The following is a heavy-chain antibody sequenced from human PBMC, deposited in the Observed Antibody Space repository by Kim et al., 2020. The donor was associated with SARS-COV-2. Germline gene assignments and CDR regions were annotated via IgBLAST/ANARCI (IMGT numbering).Heavy chain of an antibody. CDR3: AKGRGAYCDGDCSSRVNES. CDR2: IGSTGEST. J-gene: IGHJ5*02. V-gene: IGHV3-23*01. Sequence: GGSLRLSCVASGFTFSSYAMNWVRQAPGKGLEWVSVIGSTGESTDYADSVKGWFTISRDNSKNTLYLQLDNLRAEDTAVYYCAKGRGAYCDGDCSSRVNESWGKGYLVSVSS. CDR1: GFTFSSYA. D-gene: IGHD2-21*02.